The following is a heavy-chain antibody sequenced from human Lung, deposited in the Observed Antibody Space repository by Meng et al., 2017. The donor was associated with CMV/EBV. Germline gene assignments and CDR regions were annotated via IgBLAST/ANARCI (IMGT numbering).Heavy chain of an antibody. Sequence: GGSLRLXXKGSAYSFTTYWIGWVRQMPGKGLEWMGVIYPGDSDTRYSPSFQGQVTISADKSINTAYLQWSSLKASDTAMYYCARRGGYCSSTSCYEGVSDIWGQGXMVTVSS. CDR3: ARRGGYCSSTSCYEGVSDI. J-gene: IGHJ3*02. CDR2: IYPGDSDT. D-gene: IGHD2-2*01. V-gene: IGHV5-51*01. CDR1: AYSFTTYW.